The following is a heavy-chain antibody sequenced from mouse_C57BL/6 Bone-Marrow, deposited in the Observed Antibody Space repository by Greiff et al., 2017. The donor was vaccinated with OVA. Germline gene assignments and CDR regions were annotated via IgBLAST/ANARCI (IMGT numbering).Heavy chain of an antibody. CDR2: IDPENGDT. Sequence: VQLKESGAELVRPGASVKLSCTASGFNIKDDYMHWVKQRPEQGLEWIGWIDPENGDTEYASKFQGKATITADTSSNTAYLQLSSLTSEDTAVYYCTTFIITTVVATRYFDVWGTGTTVTVSS. V-gene: IGHV14-4*01. CDR3: TTFIITTVVATRYFDV. D-gene: IGHD1-1*01. J-gene: IGHJ1*03. CDR1: GFNIKDDY.